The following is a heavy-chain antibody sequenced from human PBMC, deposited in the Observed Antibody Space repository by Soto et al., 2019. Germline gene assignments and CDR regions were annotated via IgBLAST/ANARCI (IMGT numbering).Heavy chain of an antibody. CDR3: ARDPRGGYDFPPDY. D-gene: IGHD5-12*01. V-gene: IGHV3-74*01. Sequence: EVQLVESGGGLVQPGGSLRLSCAASGFTFSSYWMNWVRQAPGKGLVWVSRINSAGSSISYADAVKGRFTISRDNAKNTQYLQMNSLRAEDTAVYNCARDPRGGYDFPPDYWGQGTLVTVSS. CDR1: GFTFSSYW. J-gene: IGHJ4*02. CDR2: INSAGSSI.